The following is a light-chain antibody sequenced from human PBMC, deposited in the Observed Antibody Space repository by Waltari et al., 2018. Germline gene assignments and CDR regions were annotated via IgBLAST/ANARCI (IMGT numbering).Light chain of an antibody. V-gene: IGKV4-1*01. CDR2: WAS. J-gene: IGKJ5*01. CDR1: QSVLYSSNNRNF. Sequence: DIVMTQSPDSLAVSLGERVTINCKSSQSVLYSSNNRNFLAWYQKKPGQPPKLLISWASTRESGVPDRFSGSGSGTDFTLIIGSLQAEDVAVYYCQQYYSTPPTFGQGTRLEIK. CDR3: QQYYSTPPT.